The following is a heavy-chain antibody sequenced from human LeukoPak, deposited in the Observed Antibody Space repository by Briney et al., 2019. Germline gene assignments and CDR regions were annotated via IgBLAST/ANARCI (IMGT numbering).Heavy chain of an antibody. J-gene: IGHJ4*02. V-gene: IGHV3-11*01. CDR2: ISSSGRTI. Sequence: GGSLRLSCAASGFTFSDDYMSGIRQAPGEGLWWGSYISSSGRTIYYADSVKGRFTISRDNAKNPLYLQMHSLRAEDTAVYSCAGQGDYWGQGTLVTVSS. CDR1: GFTFSDDY. CDR3: AGQGDY.